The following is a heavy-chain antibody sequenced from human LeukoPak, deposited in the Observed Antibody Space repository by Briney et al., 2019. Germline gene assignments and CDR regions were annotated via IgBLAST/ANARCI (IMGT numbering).Heavy chain of an antibody. D-gene: IGHD6-13*01. J-gene: IGHJ4*02. CDR1: GGSFSGYY. CDR2: INHSGST. V-gene: IGHV4-34*01. Sequence: SETLSLTCAVYGGSFSGYYWSWIRQPPGKGLEWIGEINHSGSTNYNPSLKSRVTISVDTSKNQFSLKLSSVTAADTAAYYCARRIAAAGRDFDYWGREPWSPSPQ. CDR3: ARRIAAAGRDFDY.